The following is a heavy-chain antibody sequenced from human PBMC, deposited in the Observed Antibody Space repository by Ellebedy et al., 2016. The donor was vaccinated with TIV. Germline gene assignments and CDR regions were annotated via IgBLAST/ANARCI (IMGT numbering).Heavy chain of an antibody. D-gene: IGHD1-1*01. CDR3: ARDRIGDNWYTTFDC. Sequence: GESLKISXAGSGFIFSRYGMNWVRQAPGQGVEWLAYVSDNYDTTHYANSVRERFTISRDNAKASVYLQINNLGTEDTALYFCARDRIGDNWYTTFDCWGQGTLVTVSS. J-gene: IGHJ4*02. CDR2: VSDNYDTT. CDR1: GFIFSRYG. V-gene: IGHV3-48*04.